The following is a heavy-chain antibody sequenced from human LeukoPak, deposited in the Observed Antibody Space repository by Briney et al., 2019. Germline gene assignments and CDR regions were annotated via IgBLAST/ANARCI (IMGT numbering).Heavy chain of an antibody. D-gene: IGHD1-20*01. V-gene: IGHV3-21*01. J-gene: IGHJ3*02. CDR1: GFTFTTYK. CDR2: ISGSGTYM. Sequence: GGSLRLSCAASGFTFTTYKMNWVRQAPGKGLEWVSSISGSGTYMYYADSLKGRFTISGDNAKNSLYLQMNSLRAEDTAVYYCARVLDITGTIFDAFDIWGQGTMVTVSS. CDR3: ARVLDITGTIFDAFDI.